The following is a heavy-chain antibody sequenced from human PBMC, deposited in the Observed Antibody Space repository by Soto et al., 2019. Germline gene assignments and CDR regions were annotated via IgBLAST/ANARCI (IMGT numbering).Heavy chain of an antibody. CDR3: ASGVAVFPYYYYGMDV. D-gene: IGHD6-19*01. V-gene: IGHV1-69*13. J-gene: IGHJ6*02. CDR2: IIPIFGTA. Sequence: SVKVSCKASGGTFSSYAISWVGQAPGQGLEWLGGIIPIFGTANYAQKFQGRVTITADESTSTAYMELSSLGSEDTAVYYCASGVAVFPYYYYGMDVWGQGTTGTVSS. CDR1: GGTFSSYA.